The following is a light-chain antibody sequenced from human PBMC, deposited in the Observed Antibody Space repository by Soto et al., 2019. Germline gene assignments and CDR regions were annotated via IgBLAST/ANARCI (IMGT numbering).Light chain of an antibody. V-gene: IGLV2-8*01. CDR3: SSYAGSTIPYV. CDR2: EVS. J-gene: IGLJ1*01. CDR1: SSDVGGYNY. Sequence: QSVLTQPPSASGSPGHSVTISCTGTSSDVGGYNYVSWYQQHPGKAPKLMIYEVSKRPSGVPDRFSGSKSGNTASLTVSGLQAEDEADYYCSSYAGSTIPYVFGTGNKVTVL.